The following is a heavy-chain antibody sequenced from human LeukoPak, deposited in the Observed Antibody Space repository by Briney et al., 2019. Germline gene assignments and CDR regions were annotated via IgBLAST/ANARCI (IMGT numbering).Heavy chain of an antibody. J-gene: IGHJ4*02. D-gene: IGHD1-1*01. CDR1: GFTFSSYS. V-gene: IGHV3-21*04. CDR2: ISGSGTVT. CDR3: TYLGLSSDWNDVPGPQIDY. Sequence: GGSLRLSCAASGFTFSSYSMNWVRQAPGKGLEWVSTISGSGTVTYYADSVKGRFTISRDDSTVYLQMNSLRAEDTAFYYCTYLGLSSDWNDVPGPQIDYWGQGALVTVSS.